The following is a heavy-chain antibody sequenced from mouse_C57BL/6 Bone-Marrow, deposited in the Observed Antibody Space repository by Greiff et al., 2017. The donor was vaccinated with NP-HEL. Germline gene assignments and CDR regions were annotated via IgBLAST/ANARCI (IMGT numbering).Heavy chain of an antibody. D-gene: IGHD1-1*01. CDR2: INSDGGST. CDR3: ARNYYGSSYWYFDV. Sequence: EVHLVESGVGLVQPGESLKLSCESNEYEFPSHDMSWVRKTPEKRLELVAAINSDGGSTYYPDTMVRRFIISRDNTKKTLYLQMSSLRSEDTALYYCARNYYGSSYWYFDVWGTGTTVTVSS. J-gene: IGHJ1*03. V-gene: IGHV5-2*01. CDR1: EYEFPSHD.